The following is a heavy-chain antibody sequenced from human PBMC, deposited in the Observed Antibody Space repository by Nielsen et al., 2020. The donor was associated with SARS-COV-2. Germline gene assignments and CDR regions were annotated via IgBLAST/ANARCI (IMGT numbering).Heavy chain of an antibody. Sequence: WIRQPPGKGLEWIGYIYYSGSTNYNPSLKSRVTISVDTSKNQFSLKLSSVTAADTAVYYCARTFSTYDCCSGYPYRYYYYMDVWGKGTTVTVSS. CDR2: IYYSGST. J-gene: IGHJ6*03. D-gene: IGHD3-3*01. V-gene: IGHV4-59*08. CDR3: ARTFSTYDCCSGYPYRYYYYMDV.